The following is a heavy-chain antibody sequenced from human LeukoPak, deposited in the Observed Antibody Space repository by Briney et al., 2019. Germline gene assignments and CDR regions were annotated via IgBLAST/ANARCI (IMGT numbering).Heavy chain of an antibody. J-gene: IGHJ4*02. V-gene: IGHV1-2*02. CDR2: INPNSGGT. CDR1: GYTFTVYY. CDR3: ARGSAVGNSVDY. Sequence: ASVTVSCMASGYTFTVYYMHWVRQAPGQGLEWMGWINPNSGGTNYAQKFQGRVTMTRDTSISTAYMELSRLRSDDTAVYYCARGSAVGNSVDYWGQGTLVTVSS. D-gene: IGHD4-23*01.